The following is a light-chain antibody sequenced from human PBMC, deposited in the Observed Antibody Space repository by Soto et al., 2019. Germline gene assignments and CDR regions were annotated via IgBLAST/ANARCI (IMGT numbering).Light chain of an antibody. J-gene: IGLJ2*01. CDR1: SSDVGNYNF. CDR2: QVT. Sequence: QSALTQSASVSGSPGQSITISCTGTSSDVGNYNFVSWYQHHAGTAPKLIIYQVTNRPSGVSDRFSGSKSGDTASLTISGLQAEDEADYYCTSYTAFSTDILFGGGTKLTVL. CDR3: TSYTAFSTDIL. V-gene: IGLV2-14*01.